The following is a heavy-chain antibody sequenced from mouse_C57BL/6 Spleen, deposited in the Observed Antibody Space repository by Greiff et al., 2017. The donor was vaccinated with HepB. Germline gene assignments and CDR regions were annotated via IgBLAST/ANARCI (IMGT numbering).Heavy chain of an antibody. CDR2: ISSGSSTI. V-gene: IGHV5-17*01. J-gene: IGHJ1*03. Sequence: EVQLMESGGGLVKPGGSLKLSCAASGFTFSDYGMHWVRQAPEKGLEWVAYISSGSSTIYYADTVKGRFTISRDNAKNTLFLQMTSLRSEDTAMYYCARNDYDWYFDVWGTGTTVTVSS. D-gene: IGHD2-4*01. CDR1: GFTFSDYG. CDR3: ARNDYDWYFDV.